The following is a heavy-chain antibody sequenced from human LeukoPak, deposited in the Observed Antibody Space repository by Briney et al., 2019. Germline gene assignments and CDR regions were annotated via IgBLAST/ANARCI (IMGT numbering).Heavy chain of an antibody. CDR2: IWYDGSNK. CDR1: GFTFSSYG. CDR3: ASDEYYYDSSGPGGY. Sequence: GRSLRLSCAASGFTFSSYGMHWVRQAPGKGLEWVAVIWYDGSNKYYADSVKGRFTISRDNSKNTLYLQMNSLRAEDTAVHYCASDEYYYDSSGPGGYWGQGTLVTVSS. D-gene: IGHD3-22*01. V-gene: IGHV3-33*01. J-gene: IGHJ4*02.